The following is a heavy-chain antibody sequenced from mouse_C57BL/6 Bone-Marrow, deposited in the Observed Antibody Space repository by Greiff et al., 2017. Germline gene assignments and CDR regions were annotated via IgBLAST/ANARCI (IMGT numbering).Heavy chain of an antibody. D-gene: IGHD1-1*01. CDR1: GYTFTSYW. Sequence: QVQLKQPGAELVKPGASVKVSCTASGYTFTSYWMHWVKQRPGQGLEWIGRIHPSDSDTNYNQKFKGKATLTVDKSSSTAYMQLSSLTSEDSAVYYGAYGSSHWYFDVWGTGTTVTVSS. CDR3: AYGSSHWYFDV. CDR2: IHPSDSDT. J-gene: IGHJ1*03. V-gene: IGHV1-74*01.